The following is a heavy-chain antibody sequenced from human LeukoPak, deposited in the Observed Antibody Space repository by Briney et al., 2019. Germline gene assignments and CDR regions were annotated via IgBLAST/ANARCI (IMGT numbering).Heavy chain of an antibody. CDR2: VSGSGGST. D-gene: IGHD2-2*02. J-gene: IGHJ5*02. Sequence: PGGSLRLSCAASGFTFSSYAMSWVRQAPGKGLEWVSAVSGSGGSTSYADPVKGRFTISRDNSKTTLYLQMNSLRAEDTAVYYCAKDRKSCSSTSCYTFPGCWFDPWGQGTLATVSS. CDR1: GFTFSSYA. CDR3: AKDRKSCSSTSCYTFPGCWFDP. V-gene: IGHV3-23*01.